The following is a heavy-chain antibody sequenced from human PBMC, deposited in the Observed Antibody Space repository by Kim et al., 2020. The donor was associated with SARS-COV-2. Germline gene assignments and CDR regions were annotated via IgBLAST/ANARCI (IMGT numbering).Heavy chain of an antibody. CDR3: ASSYYDFWSGYYPPYYYYYGMDV. V-gene: IGHV4-59*01. D-gene: IGHD3-3*01. J-gene: IGHJ6*02. CDR2: IYYSGST. CDR1: GGSISSYY. Sequence: SETLSLTCTVSGGSISSYYWSWIRQPPGKGLEWIGYIYYSGSTNYNPSLKSRVTISVDTSKNQFSLKLSSVTAADTAVYYCASSYYDFWSGYYPPYYYYYGMDVWGQGTTVTVSS.